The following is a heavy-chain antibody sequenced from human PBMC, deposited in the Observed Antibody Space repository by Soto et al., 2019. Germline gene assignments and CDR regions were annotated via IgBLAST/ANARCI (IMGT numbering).Heavy chain of an antibody. CDR3: ARETTSRYIAAAGTIFVWYFDL. Sequence: GGSLRLSCAASGFTFSSYGMHWVRQAPGKGLEWVAVIWYDGSNKYYADSVKGRFTISRDNSKNTLYLQMNSLRAEDTAVYYCARETTSRYIAAAGTIFVWYFDLWGRGTLVTVSS. D-gene: IGHD6-13*01. CDR1: GFTFSSYG. V-gene: IGHV3-33*01. J-gene: IGHJ2*01. CDR2: IWYDGSNK.